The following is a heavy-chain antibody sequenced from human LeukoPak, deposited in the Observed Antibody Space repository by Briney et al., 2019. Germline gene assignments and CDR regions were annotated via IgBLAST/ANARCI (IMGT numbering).Heavy chain of an antibody. Sequence: SETLSLTCAVSNYFLSSGYYWGWLRKPPGKGLGWFGSINHSGTTYYNPSLKSRLTISVDTSKNQFSLRLSSVTAADTAVYYCAKLAATGGFDYWGQGTLVTVSS. CDR3: AKLAATGGFDY. CDR2: INHSGTT. CDR1: NYFLSSGYY. V-gene: IGHV4-38-2*01. J-gene: IGHJ4*02. D-gene: IGHD6-13*01.